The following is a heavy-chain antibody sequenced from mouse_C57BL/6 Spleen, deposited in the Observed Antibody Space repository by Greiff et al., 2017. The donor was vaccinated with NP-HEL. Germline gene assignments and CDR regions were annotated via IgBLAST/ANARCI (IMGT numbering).Heavy chain of an antibody. J-gene: IGHJ4*01. CDR3: ARTIGVRAMDY. D-gene: IGHD2-14*01. Sequence: VQLQQSGAVLVRPGTSVKMSCKASGYTFTNYWIGWAKQRPGPGLEWIGDIYPGGGYTNYNEKFKGKATLLADKYSRPAYMQFSSLTSEDSAIYDCARTIGVRAMDYWGQGTSVTVAA. V-gene: IGHV1-63*01. CDR1: GYTFTNYW. CDR2: IYPGGGYT.